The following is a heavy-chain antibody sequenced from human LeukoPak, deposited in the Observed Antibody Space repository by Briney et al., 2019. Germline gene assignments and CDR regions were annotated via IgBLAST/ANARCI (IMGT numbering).Heavy chain of an antibody. CDR1: GYSISSGYY. CDR3: ARRPVTDIVVVPAAPYLPYFDY. CDR2: IYHSGST. J-gene: IGHJ4*02. V-gene: IGHV4-38-2*02. D-gene: IGHD2-2*01. Sequence: PSETLSLTCTVSGYSISSGYYWAWIRQPPGQGLEWIGSIYHSGSTYYNPSLKSRVTISVDTSKNQFSLKLSSVTAADTAVYYCARRPVTDIVVVPAAPYLPYFDYWGQGTLVTVSS.